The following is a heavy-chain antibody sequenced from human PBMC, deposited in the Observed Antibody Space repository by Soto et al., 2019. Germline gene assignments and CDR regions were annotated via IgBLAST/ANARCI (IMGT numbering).Heavy chain of an antibody. J-gene: IGHJ4*02. D-gene: IGHD4-4*01. Sequence: QVQLVESGGGVVKPGRSLRLSCAASGFTFSSYGMYWVRQAPGKGQERVAVIWYDGSNKYYADSVKGRFTICRDNSKNTLYLQMTSLRAGDTAVNYCAREAPNDYSNYGYNCDYGSQGTLVTFSS. CDR3: AREAPNDYSNYGYNCDY. V-gene: IGHV3-33*01. CDR2: IWYDGSNK. CDR1: GFTFSSYG.